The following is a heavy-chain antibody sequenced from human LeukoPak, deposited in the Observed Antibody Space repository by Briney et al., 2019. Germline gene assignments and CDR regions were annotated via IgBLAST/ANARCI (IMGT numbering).Heavy chain of an antibody. CDR1: GYSISSGYY. CDR3: ARHGECSGGSCYSLVYFDY. J-gene: IGHJ4*02. CDR2: IYRSGST. D-gene: IGHD2-15*01. Sequence: SETLSLTCAVSGYSISSGYYWGWIRQPPGKGLEWIGSIYRSGSTYYNPSLKSRVTISVDTSKNQFSLKLSSVTAADTAVYYCARHGECSGGSCYSLVYFDYWGQGTLVTVSS. V-gene: IGHV4-38-2*01.